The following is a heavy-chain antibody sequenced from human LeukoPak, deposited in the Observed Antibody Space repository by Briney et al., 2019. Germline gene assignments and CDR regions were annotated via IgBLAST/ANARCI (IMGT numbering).Heavy chain of an antibody. V-gene: IGHV4-59*01. CDR1: GGSIRTYY. CDR2: LYYSGGT. Sequence: SETLSLTRTVSGGSIRTYYWSWVRQPPGKGLEFIGYLYYSGGTNHSPALKSRVTISVGTSKNQFSLRLTSVTAADTAVYYCARHGGSYTFGFWGKGVLVTVSS. J-gene: IGHJ4*02. D-gene: IGHD1-26*01. CDR3: ARHGGSYTFGF.